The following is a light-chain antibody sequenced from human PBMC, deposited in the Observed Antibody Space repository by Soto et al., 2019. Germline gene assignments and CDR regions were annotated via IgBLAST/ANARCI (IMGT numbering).Light chain of an antibody. J-gene: IGKJ5*01. CDR2: DAS. V-gene: IGKV1-5*01. Sequence: DIQMTQSPSTLSASVGDRVTITCRASQTISNWLAWYQQKPGKAPTLLIYDASTLERGVPSRFSGTRSGTEFTLSIDSLQPDDFATYYCQQYHTSSITFGQGTRLEIK. CDR1: QTISNW. CDR3: QQYHTSSIT.